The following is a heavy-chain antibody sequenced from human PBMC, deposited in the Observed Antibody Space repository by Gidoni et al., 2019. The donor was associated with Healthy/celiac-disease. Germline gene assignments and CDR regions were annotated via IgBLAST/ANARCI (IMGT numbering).Heavy chain of an antibody. Sequence: QVQLQPWGAGLLKPSETLSLTCAVYGGSFSGYYWNWIRQPPGKGLEWIGEINHSGSTNYNPSLKSRVTISVDTSKNQFSLKLSSVTAADTAVYYCARGDYDFWSGYYPHYDYWGQGTLVTVSS. CDR3: ARGDYDFWSGYYPHYDY. J-gene: IGHJ4*02. CDR1: GGSFSGYY. V-gene: IGHV4-34*01. D-gene: IGHD3-3*01. CDR2: INHSGST.